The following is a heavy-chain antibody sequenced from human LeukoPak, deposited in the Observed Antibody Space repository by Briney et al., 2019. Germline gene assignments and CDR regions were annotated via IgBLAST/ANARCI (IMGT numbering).Heavy chain of an antibody. CDR3: AKDGGSYPDY. D-gene: IGHD1-26*01. CDR2: ISYDGSNK. J-gene: IGHJ4*02. V-gene: IGHV3-30*18. CDR1: GFTFSSHG. Sequence: PGGSLRLSCAASGFTFSSHGMHWVRQAPGKGLEWVAVISYDGSNKYYADSVKGRFTISRDNSKNTLYLQMNSLRAEDTAVYYCAKDGGSYPDYWGQGTLVTVSS.